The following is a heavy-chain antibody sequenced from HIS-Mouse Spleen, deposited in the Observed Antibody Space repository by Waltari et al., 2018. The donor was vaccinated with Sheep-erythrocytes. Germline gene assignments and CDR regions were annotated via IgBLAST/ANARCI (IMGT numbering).Heavy chain of an antibody. CDR2: SSSKGGST. CDR3: AGGGIGLAGYYFDY. Sequence: PGTGLEYVSDSSSKGGSTYYATSVRGRFTLSRDNSKNTLSLQMDRLGGEDMAVYYCAGGGIGLAGYYFDYWRQGTLVTVSS. J-gene: IGHJ4*02. D-gene: IGHD6-19*01. V-gene: IGHV3-64*01.